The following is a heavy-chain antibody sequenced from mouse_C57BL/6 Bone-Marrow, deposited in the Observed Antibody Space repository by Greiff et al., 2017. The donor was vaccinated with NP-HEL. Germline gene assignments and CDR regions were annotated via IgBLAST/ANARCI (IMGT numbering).Heavy chain of an antibody. J-gene: IGHJ4*01. Sequence: VQGVESGAELARPGASVKLSCKASGYTFTSYGISWVQQRTGQGLEWIGEIYPRSGNTYYTEKFKGKSTLTADKSSSTAYMELLSLTYEDSAVYFCARSNWEGAMDYWGQGTSVTVSS. CDR1: GYTFTSYG. D-gene: IGHD4-1*01. CDR2: IYPRSGNT. V-gene: IGHV1-81*01. CDR3: ARSNWEGAMDY.